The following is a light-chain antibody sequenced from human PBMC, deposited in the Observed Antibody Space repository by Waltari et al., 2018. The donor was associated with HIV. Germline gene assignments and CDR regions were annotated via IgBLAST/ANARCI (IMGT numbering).Light chain of an antibody. Sequence: MMQSPATLSVSPGETVSFFCGASEDIGDKLAWYQQKRGRAPRLLVSGASSRATGVPARFSGRGSGTEFTLTITGLQSNDSAIYFCQQYSTWPRTFGQGTLV. CDR1: EDIGDK. V-gene: IGKV3-15*01. J-gene: IGKJ1*01. CDR3: QQYSTWPRT. CDR2: GAS.